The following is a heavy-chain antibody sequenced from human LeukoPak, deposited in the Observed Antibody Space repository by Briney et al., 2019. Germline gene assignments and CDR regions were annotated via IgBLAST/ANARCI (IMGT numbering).Heavy chain of an antibody. V-gene: IGHV3-48*04. CDR3: ARGLWFGEQGDY. J-gene: IGHJ4*02. CDR2: ISSSGSTI. CDR1: GFTFSSYG. D-gene: IGHD3-10*01. Sequence: GGSLRLSCAASGFTFSSYGMSWVRQAPGKGLEWVSYISSSGSTIYYADSVKGRFTISRDNAKNSLYLQMNSLRAEDTAVYYCARGLWFGEQGDYWGQGTLVTVSS.